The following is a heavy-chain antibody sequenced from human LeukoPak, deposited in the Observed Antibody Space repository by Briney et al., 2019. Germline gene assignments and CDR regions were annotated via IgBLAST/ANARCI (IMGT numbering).Heavy chain of an antibody. D-gene: IGHD2-15*01. CDR1: GASLARDMYH. V-gene: IGHV4-39*01. CDR3: ARRGDAWQILYSFDV. CDR2: IYYDGST. J-gene: IGHJ3*01. Sequence: PSETLSLTCTVSGASLARDMYHWDWVRQSPGKGLEWLGTIYYDGSTFYSPSFKSRVTISINASKKQLSLNLASVTAADTAVYYCARRGDAWQILYSFDVWGQGTAVIVSS.